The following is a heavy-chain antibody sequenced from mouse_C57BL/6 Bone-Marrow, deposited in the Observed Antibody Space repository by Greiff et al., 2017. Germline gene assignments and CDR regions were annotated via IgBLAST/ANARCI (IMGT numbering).Heavy chain of an antibody. V-gene: IGHV1-7*01. J-gene: IGHJ2*01. CDR3: ARWVYDGYHYLDY. Sequence: QVQLQQSGAELAKPGASVKLSCKASGYTFTSYGMHWVKQRPGQGLEWIGYINPSSGYTKYNQKFKDKATLTADKSSSTAYMQLRSLTSEDSAVYYCARWVYDGYHYLDYWGQGTTLTVSS. CDR1: GYTFTSYG. CDR2: INPSSGYT. D-gene: IGHD2-3*01.